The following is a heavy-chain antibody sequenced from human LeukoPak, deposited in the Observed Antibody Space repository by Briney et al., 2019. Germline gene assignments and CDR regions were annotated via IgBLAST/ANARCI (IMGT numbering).Heavy chain of an antibody. D-gene: IGHD3-22*01. J-gene: IGHJ4*02. V-gene: IGHV7-4-1*02. Sequence: ASVKVSCKASGYTFTNYTMNWVRQAPGQGLEWMGWINPNTANPTYAQGFTGRFVFSVDTSVSTAYLQISSLKAEDTAVYYCARETLSGYYYPLDYWGQGTLVTVSS. CDR1: GYTFTNYT. CDR3: ARETLSGYYYPLDY. CDR2: INPNTANP.